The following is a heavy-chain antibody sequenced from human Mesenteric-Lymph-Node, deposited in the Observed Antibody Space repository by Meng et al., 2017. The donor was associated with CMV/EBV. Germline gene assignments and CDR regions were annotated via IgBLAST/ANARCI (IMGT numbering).Heavy chain of an antibody. V-gene: IGHV4-39*07. CDR3: ARGIVLDAFDI. Sequence: GSLRLSCTVSGGSISSSSYYWGWIRQPPGKGLEWIGSIYYSGSTYYNPSLKSRVTISADTSKNQFSLKLSSVTAADTAVYYCARGIVLDAFDIWGQGTMVTVSS. J-gene: IGHJ3*02. CDR1: GGSISSSSYY. D-gene: IGHD1-26*01. CDR2: IYYSGST.